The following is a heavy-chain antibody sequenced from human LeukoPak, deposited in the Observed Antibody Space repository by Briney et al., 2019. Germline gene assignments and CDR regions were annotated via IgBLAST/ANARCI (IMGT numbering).Heavy chain of an antibody. V-gene: IGHV1-69*06. Sequence: GSSVKVSFKASGGTFSSYAISWVRQAPGQGLEWMGGIIPIFGTANYAQKFQGRVTITADKSTSTAYMELSSLRSEDTAVYYCATGYCSGGSCPWPYWGQGTLVTVSS. CDR1: GGTFSSYA. CDR3: ATGYCSGGSCPWPY. CDR2: IIPIFGTA. J-gene: IGHJ4*02. D-gene: IGHD2-15*01.